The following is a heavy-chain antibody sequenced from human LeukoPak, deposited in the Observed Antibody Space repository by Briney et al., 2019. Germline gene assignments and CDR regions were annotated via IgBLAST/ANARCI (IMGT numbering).Heavy chain of an antibody. J-gene: IGHJ4*02. CDR2: ISSSSPYI. Sequence: GGSLRLSCTTSGFLFSSYWMSWVRQAPGKGLEWVASISSSSPYIYYTDSVKGRFTISRDNAKNSLYLQMNSLRAEDTAVYYCARLYSRVGPFDYWGQGTLVTVSS. D-gene: IGHD5-18*01. CDR1: GFLFSSYW. CDR3: ARLYSRVGPFDY. V-gene: IGHV3-21*01.